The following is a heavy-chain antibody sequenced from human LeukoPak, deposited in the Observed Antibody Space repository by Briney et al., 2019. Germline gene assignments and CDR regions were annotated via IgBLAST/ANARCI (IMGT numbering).Heavy chain of an antibody. CDR1: GFTFSSYS. Sequence: PGGSLRLSCAASGFTFSSYSMNWVRQAPGKGLEWVSSISSSSSYIYYADSVKGRFTISRDNAKNSLYLQMNSLRAEDTAVYYCARDNFDWRPLDCWGQGTLVTVSS. CDR2: ISSSSSYI. J-gene: IGHJ4*02. D-gene: IGHD3-9*01. V-gene: IGHV3-21*01. CDR3: ARDNFDWRPLDC.